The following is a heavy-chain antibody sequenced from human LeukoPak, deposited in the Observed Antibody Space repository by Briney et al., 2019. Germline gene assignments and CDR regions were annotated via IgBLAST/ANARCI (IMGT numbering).Heavy chain of an antibody. CDR2: INPNSGGT. CDR3: ARAENYDSGGSRDY. V-gene: IGHV1-2*02. J-gene: IGHJ4*02. D-gene: IGHD3-22*01. CDR1: GYTFTGYY. Sequence: ASVKVSCKASGYTFTGYYMHWVRQAPGQGLEWMGWINPNSGGTNYAQKFQGRVTMTRDTSISTAYMELSRLRSDDTAVYYCARAENYDSGGSRDYWGQGTLVTVSS.